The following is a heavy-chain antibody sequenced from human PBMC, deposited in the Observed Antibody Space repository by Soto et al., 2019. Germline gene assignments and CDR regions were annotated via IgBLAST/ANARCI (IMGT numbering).Heavy chain of an antibody. CDR3: AREDGEVERQYYFDY. CDR1: GGSLSSGYW. Sequence: SETPSLTCAVSGGSLSSGYWWGWVRPPPGKGLEWIGEIYHSGSTNYNPSLKSRVTISVDTSKNQFSLKLSSVTAADTAVYYCAREDGEVERQYYFDYWGQGTLVTVSS. CDR2: IYHSGST. V-gene: IGHV4-4*02. J-gene: IGHJ4*02. D-gene: IGHD1-1*01.